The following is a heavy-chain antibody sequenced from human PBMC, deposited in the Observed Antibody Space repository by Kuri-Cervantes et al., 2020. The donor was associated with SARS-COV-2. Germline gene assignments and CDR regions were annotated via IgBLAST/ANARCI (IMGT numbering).Heavy chain of an antibody. D-gene: IGHD4-17*01. V-gene: IGHV3-21*01. CDR1: GFTFSGYT. Sequence: GESLKISCVATGFTFSGYTMNWVRQAPGKGLEWVSSISSSSSYIYYADSVKGRFTISRDNAKNSLYLQMNSLRAEDTAVYYCARDPPGTVSWYYYMDVWGKGTTVTVSS. J-gene: IGHJ6*03. CDR3: ARDPPGTVSWYYYMDV. CDR2: ISSSSSYI.